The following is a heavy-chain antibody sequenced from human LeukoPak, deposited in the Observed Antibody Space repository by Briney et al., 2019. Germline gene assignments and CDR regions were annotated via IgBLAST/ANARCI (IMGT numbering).Heavy chain of an antibody. V-gene: IGHV1-18*01. CDR1: GYTFTSYG. CDR3: ARSKKDYGASDY. Sequence: ASVKVSCKASGYTFTSYGISWVRQPPGQGLEWMGWISAYNGNTNYAQKLQGRVTMTTDTSTSTAYMELRSLRSDDTAVYYCARSKKDYGASDYWGQGTLVTVSS. CDR2: ISAYNGNT. D-gene: IGHD4-17*01. J-gene: IGHJ4*02.